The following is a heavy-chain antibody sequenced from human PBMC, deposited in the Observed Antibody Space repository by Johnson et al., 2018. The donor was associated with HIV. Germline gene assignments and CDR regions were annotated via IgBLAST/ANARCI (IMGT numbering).Heavy chain of an antibody. J-gene: IGHJ3*02. Sequence: QVQLVESGGGVVQPGRSLRLSCAASGFTFSSYAMHWVRQAPGKGLEWVAVISYDGSNKYYAASVKGRFTISRDNSKNTLYLQMNSLRAEDTAVYYCAREGKYLAGAEDAFDIWGQGTMVTVSS. V-gene: IGHV3-30-3*01. D-gene: IGHD2/OR15-2a*01. CDR2: ISYDGSNK. CDR1: GFTFSSYA. CDR3: AREGKYLAGAEDAFDI.